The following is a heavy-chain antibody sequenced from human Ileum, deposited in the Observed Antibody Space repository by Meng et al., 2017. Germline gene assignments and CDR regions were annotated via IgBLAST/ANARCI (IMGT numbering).Heavy chain of an antibody. J-gene: IGHJ4*02. CDR3: AKGKGAAVAGTGYFDY. CDR1: EFTFSSYF. V-gene: IGHV3-23*01. D-gene: IGHD6-19*01. Sequence: GGSLRLSCAASEFTFSSYFMSWVRQAPGKGLEWVSGISGGGGSTRYADSLKGRFTISRDNSKNTLYLQMNSLRAEDTAVYYCAKGKGAAVAGTGYFDYWGQGTLVTVSS. CDR2: ISGGGGST.